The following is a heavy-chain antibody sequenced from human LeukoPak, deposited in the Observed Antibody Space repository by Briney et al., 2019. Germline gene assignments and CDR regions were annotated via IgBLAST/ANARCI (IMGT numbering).Heavy chain of an antibody. CDR2: INADGSTA. D-gene: IGHD1-14*01. V-gene: IGHV3-74*01. CDR3: VVVVEPPDSDGFDV. Sequence: GGSLRLSCAASGFTFDNSWVHWVRQAPGKGPVWVSLINADGSTATYADSVKGRFTISRDNARNTLSLQMNSLTIEDTAVYYCVVVVEPPDSDGFDVWGQGTMITVSS. CDR1: GFTFDNSW. J-gene: IGHJ3*01.